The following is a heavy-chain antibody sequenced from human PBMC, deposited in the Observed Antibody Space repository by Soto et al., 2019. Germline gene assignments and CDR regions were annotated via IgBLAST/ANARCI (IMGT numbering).Heavy chain of an antibody. CDR2: IYYSGST. D-gene: IGHD2-15*01. Sequence: PSETLSLTCTVSGGSISSGDYYWSWIRQPPGKGLEWIGYIYYSGSTYYNPSLKSRVTISVDTSKNQFSLKLSSVTAADTAVYYCATLVVVAASDNWFDPWGQGTLVTVS. CDR3: ATLVVVAASDNWFDP. J-gene: IGHJ5*02. CDR1: GGSISSGDYY. V-gene: IGHV4-30-4*01.